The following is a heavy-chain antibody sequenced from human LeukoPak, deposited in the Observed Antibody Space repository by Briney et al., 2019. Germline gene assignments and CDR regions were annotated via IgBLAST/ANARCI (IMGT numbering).Heavy chain of an antibody. CDR3: ARDPRTVRI. D-gene: IGHD1-1*01. Sequence: KSGGSLRLSCAASGFTFSSYTMNWVRQAPGKGLEWVSSISTSSSYIYFADSVKGRFTISRDNAKNSLSLQMNSLRADDTAVYYCARDPRTVRIWGQGTLVTVSS. CDR1: GFTFSSYT. CDR2: ISTSSSYI. V-gene: IGHV3-21*01. J-gene: IGHJ4*02.